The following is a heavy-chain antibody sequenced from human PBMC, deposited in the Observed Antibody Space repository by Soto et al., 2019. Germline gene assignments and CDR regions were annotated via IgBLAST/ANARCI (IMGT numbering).Heavy chain of an antibody. D-gene: IGHD3-22*01. CDR1: GYSFTTYW. V-gene: IGHV5-51*01. CDR2: IYPGDSDT. CDR3: ARAMAYDTSGYYSNYFDY. Sequence: GESLKISCKGSGYSFTTYWIGWVRQMPGKGLEWMGIIYPGDSDTRYSPSFQGQVTISADKSINTAYLQWSSLKASDTAMYYCARAMAYDTSGYYSNYFDYWGQGTLVTVSS. J-gene: IGHJ4*02.